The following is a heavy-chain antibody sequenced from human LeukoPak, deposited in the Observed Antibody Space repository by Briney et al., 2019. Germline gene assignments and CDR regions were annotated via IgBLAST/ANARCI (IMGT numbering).Heavy chain of an antibody. J-gene: IGHJ4*02. CDR3: VRELLWFGESFDY. CDR1: GYTFTSYA. D-gene: IGHD3-10*01. CDR2: INAGNGNT. V-gene: IGHV1-3*01. Sequence: ASVKVSCKASGYTFTSYAMHWVRQAPGQRLEWMGWINAGNGNTKYSQKFQGRVTITRDTSASTAYMELSSLRSEDTAVYYCVRELLWFGESFDYWGQGTLVTVSS.